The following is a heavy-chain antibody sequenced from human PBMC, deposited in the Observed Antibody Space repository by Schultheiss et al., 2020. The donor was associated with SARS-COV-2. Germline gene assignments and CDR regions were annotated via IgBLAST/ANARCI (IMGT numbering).Heavy chain of an antibody. J-gene: IGHJ3*02. CDR1: GFTFSDYY. CDR3: ARPYDSSGYYYGPDDAFDI. CDR2: ISSSSSYT. V-gene: IGHV3-11*03. D-gene: IGHD3-22*01. Sequence: GESLKISCAASGFTFSDYYMSWIRQAPGKGLEWVSYISSSSSYTNYADSVKGRFTISRDNAKNSLYLQMNSLRAEDTAVYYCARPYDSSGYYYGPDDAFDIWGQGTMVTVSS.